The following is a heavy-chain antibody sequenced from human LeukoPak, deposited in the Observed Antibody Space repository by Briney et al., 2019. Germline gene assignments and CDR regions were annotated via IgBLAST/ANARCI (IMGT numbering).Heavy chain of an antibody. D-gene: IGHD6-13*01. CDR3: ARVGHSSSWYSQDFQH. CDR2: ISAYYGNT. J-gene: IGHJ1*01. CDR1: GYTFTGYY. V-gene: IGHV1-18*04. Sequence: AASVTVSCKASGYTFTGYYMHWVRQAPGQGLEWMGWISAYYGNTNYAQKLQGRVTMTTDTSTSTAYMELRSLRSDDTAVYYCARVGHSSSWYSQDFQHWGQGTLVTVSS.